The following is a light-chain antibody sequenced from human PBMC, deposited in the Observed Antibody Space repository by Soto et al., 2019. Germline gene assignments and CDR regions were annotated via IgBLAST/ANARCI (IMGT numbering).Light chain of an antibody. V-gene: IGLV1-47*01. CDR2: RNN. Sequence: QSVLTQPPSASGTPGQRVTISCSGSSSNIGSNYVYWYQQLPGTAPKLLIYRNNQRPSVVPDRFSGSKSGTSASLAISGLRSEDEADDYCAAGDDSLSVDVVFGGGTKLTVL. J-gene: IGLJ2*01. CDR3: AAGDDSLSVDVV. CDR1: SSNIGSNY.